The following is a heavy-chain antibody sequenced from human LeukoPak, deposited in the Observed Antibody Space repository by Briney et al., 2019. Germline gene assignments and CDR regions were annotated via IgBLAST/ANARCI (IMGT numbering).Heavy chain of an antibody. D-gene: IGHD2-21*02. CDR1: GGSINNYY. V-gene: IGHV4-59*01. CDR2: IFYSGST. CDR3: ARTDDAFHI. Sequence: SETLSLTCSVSGGSINNYYWGWIRQPPGKGLEWIGHIFYSGSTNYNPSLKSRVTISLVMSKNQISLKLSSVTTADTAMYYCARTDDAFHIWGHGTTVTVSS. J-gene: IGHJ3*02.